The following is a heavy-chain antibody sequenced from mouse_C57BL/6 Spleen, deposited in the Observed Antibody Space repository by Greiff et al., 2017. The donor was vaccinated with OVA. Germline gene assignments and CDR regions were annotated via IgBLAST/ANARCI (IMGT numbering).Heavy chain of an antibody. CDR3: ARYQYDARDY. J-gene: IGHJ4*01. Sequence: EVQLVESGGGLVQPGGSLSLSCAASGFTFTDYYMSWVRQPPGKALEWLGFIRNKANGHTTEYSASVKGRFTISRDNSQSILYLQMNALRAEDSATYYCARYQYDARDYWGQGTSVTVSS. CDR1: GFTFTDYY. CDR2: IRNKANGHTT. V-gene: IGHV7-3*01.